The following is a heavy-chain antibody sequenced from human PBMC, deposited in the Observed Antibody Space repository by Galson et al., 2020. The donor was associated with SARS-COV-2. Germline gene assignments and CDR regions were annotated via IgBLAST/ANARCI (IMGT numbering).Heavy chain of an antibody. CDR2: ISWNSGSI. J-gene: IGHJ6*02. CDR1: GFTFDDYA. CDR3: AKDMSYSSSWFYGMDV. Sequence: GGSLRLSCAASGFTFDDYAMHWVRQALGKGLEWVSGISWNSGSIGYADSVKGRFTISRDNAKNSLYLQMNSLRAEDTALYYCAKDMSYSSSWFYGMDVWGQGTTVTVSS. V-gene: IGHV3-9*01. D-gene: IGHD6-13*01.